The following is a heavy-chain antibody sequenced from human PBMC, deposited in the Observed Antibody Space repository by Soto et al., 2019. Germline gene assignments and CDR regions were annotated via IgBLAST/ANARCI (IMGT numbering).Heavy chain of an antibody. CDR3: ARDLVYCSGGSCYLVGRFSGTDV. V-gene: IGHV1-18*01. Sequence: ASVKVSCKASGYTFTSYGISWVRQAPGQGLEWMGWISAYNGNTNYAQKQQGRVTMTTDTSTSTAYMELRSLRSDDTAVYYCARDLVYCSGGSCYLVGRFSGTDVWGQGTTVTVSS. CDR2: ISAYNGNT. D-gene: IGHD2-15*01. J-gene: IGHJ6*02. CDR1: GYTFTSYG.